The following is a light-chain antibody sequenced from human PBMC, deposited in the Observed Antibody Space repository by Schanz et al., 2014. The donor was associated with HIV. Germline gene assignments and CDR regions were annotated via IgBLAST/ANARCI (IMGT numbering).Light chain of an antibody. CDR3: QQCVTYPYT. CDR1: QSIDRW. J-gene: IGKJ2*01. Sequence: DIQMTQSPSTLSASVGDRVTITCRASQSIDRWLAWYQQKPGRAPNLLIYMASNLETGVPSRFSGSGSGTEFTLTISSLQPDDIATYYCQQCVTYPYTFGQGTKLEIK. V-gene: IGKV1-5*03. CDR2: MAS.